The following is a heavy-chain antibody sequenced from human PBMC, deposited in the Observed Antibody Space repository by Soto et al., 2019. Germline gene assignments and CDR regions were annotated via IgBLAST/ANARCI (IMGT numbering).Heavy chain of an antibody. CDR3: AIDQARFYGITISPLDY. Sequence: GGSLRLSCAASGFTFSSYAMSWVRQAPGKGLEWVSAISGSGGSTYYADSVKGRFTISRDNSKNTLYLQMNSLRAEDTAVYYCAIDQARFYGITISPLDYWGQGTLVTVSS. CDR2: ISGSGGST. J-gene: IGHJ4*02. V-gene: IGHV3-23*01. D-gene: IGHD3-9*01. CDR1: GFTFSSYA.